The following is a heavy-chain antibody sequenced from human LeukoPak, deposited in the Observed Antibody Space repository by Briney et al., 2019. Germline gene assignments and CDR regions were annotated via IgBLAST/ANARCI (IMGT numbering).Heavy chain of an antibody. J-gene: IGHJ6*03. CDR2: ISSSSSYI. Sequence: ETLSLTCTVSGGSIRSSSYYWGWVRQAPGKGLEWVSSISSSSSYIYYADTVKGRFTISRDNAKNSLYLQMNSLRAEDTAVYYCARGIASRNYDFWSGVREYYYYMDVWGKGTTVTVSS. D-gene: IGHD3-3*01. CDR3: ARGIASRNYDFWSGVREYYYYMDV. V-gene: IGHV3-21*01. CDR1: GGSIRSSSYY.